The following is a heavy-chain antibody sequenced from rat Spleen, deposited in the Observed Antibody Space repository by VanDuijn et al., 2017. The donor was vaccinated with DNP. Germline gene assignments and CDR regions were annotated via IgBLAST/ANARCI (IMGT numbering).Heavy chain of an antibody. D-gene: IGHD1-11*01. CDR2: IIYDGSRT. Sequence: EVQLVESGGGLVQPGRSLKLSCAASGFTFSDYNMAWVRQAPKKGLEWVAIIIYDGSRTYYRDSVKGRFTISRDNAKSTLYLQMESLRSEDTATYYCASLYGGYVMDAWGQGASVTVSS. J-gene: IGHJ4*01. CDR3: ASLYGGYVMDA. V-gene: IGHV5S10*01. CDR1: GFTFSDYN.